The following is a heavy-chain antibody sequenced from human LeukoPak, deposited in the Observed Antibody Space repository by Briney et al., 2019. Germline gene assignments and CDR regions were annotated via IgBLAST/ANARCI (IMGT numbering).Heavy chain of an antibody. CDR1: GFTFDDFS. CDR2: ITWDGATT. V-gene: IGHV3-43*01. CDR3: AKTKQLYIGMDV. D-gene: IGHD2-2*01. Sequence: GGSLRLSCAASGFTFDDFSMHWVRQRPGKGLEWVSLITWDGATTYYADSVKGRFSVSRDNTKNSLYLQMNSLTVEDSALYFCAKTKQLYIGMDVWGQGTTVTVSS. J-gene: IGHJ6*02.